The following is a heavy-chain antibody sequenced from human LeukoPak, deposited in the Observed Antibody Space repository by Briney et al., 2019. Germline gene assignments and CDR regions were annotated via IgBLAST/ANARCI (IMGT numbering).Heavy chain of an antibody. V-gene: IGHV1-46*01. CDR2: INPSGGST. Sequence: GASVKVSCKASGYTFTSYYMHWVRQAPGQGLEWMGIINPSGGSTSYAQKFQGRVTMTRDTSTSTVYMELSSLRSEDTAVYYCARAGYCSSTSCVRYYYYYMDVWGKGTTVTVSS. CDR1: GYTFTSYY. J-gene: IGHJ6*03. D-gene: IGHD2-2*01. CDR3: ARAGYCSSTSCVRYYYYYMDV.